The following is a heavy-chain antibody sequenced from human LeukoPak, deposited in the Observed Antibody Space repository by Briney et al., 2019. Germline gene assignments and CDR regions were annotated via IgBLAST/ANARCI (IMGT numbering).Heavy chain of an antibody. CDR3: GRQGYIGAHYFLDF. Sequence: SETLSLTRAFSRDSLNRYYWGGVRHPPRKGLEWVGRIYTPGTTQHNTSLTSRVNMSIDTSTNQFSLNLKSITAAATAVYYCGRQGYIGAHYFLDFWSQGTLVAVS. V-gene: IGHV4-4*07. CDR2: IYTPGTT. CDR1: RDSLNRYY. J-gene: IGHJ4*02. D-gene: IGHD2-15*01.